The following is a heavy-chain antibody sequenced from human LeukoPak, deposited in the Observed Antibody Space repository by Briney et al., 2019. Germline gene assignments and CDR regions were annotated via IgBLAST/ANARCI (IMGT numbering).Heavy chain of an antibody. CDR2: LNSDGITT. CDR3: ARGSGYSVLDY. V-gene: IGHV3-74*01. D-gene: IGHD3-3*01. Sequence: SGGSLRLSCAASGFSFSNYWMHWVRQAPGKGLVWVSRLNSDGITTIYADSVKGRFTISRDNAKNTLYLRMNSLTGEDTAVYYCARGSGYSVLDYWGQGTLVTVSS. J-gene: IGHJ4*02. CDR1: GFSFSNYW.